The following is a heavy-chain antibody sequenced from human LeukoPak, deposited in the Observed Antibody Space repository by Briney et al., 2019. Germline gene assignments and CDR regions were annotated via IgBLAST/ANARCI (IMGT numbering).Heavy chain of an antibody. V-gene: IGHV1-18*01. D-gene: IGHD3-10*01. J-gene: IGHJ4*02. CDR1: GYTFSNYG. CDR2: ISAYNGNT. Sequence: GASVKVSCKASGYTFSNYGISWVRQAPGQGLEWMGWISAYNGNTNYAQKLQGRVTMTTDTSTSTAYMELRSLRSDDTAVYYCARDEGVDTMVRGVIIQNFDYWGQGTLVTVSS. CDR3: ARDEGVDTMVRGVIIQNFDY.